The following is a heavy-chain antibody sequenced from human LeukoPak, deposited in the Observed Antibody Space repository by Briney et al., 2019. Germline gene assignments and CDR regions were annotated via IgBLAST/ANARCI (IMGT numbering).Heavy chain of an antibody. CDR1: GFTFSAYG. V-gene: IGHV3-30*18. CDR3: AKDRGGYTYYPFLSYFFDY. J-gene: IGHJ4*02. CDR2: ISYDGNYR. D-gene: IGHD5-12*01. Sequence: GGSLRLSCAASGFTFSAYGIHWVRQPPGKGLEWVAVISYDGNYRNYADSVKGRFTISRDNTKNTVFLQMSSLRAEDSAMYYCAKDRGGYTYYPFLSYFFDYWGQGTLVTVSS.